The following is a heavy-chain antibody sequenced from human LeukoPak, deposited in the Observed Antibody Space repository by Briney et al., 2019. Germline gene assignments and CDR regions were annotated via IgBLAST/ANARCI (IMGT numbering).Heavy chain of an antibody. CDR3: ARAAGYDYVWGSYRRPDYYYGMDV. J-gene: IGHJ6*02. D-gene: IGHD3-16*02. Sequence: PSGTLSLTCAVSGGSISSSNWWSWVRQPPGKGLEWIGEIYHSGSTNYNPSLKSRVTISVDKSKNQFSLKLSSVTAADTAVYYCARAAGYDYVWGSYRRPDYYYGMDVWGQGTTVTVSS. CDR2: IYHSGST. CDR1: GGSISSSNW. V-gene: IGHV4-4*02.